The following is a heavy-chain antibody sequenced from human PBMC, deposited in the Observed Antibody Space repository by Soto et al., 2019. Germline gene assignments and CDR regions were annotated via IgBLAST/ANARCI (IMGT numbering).Heavy chain of an antibody. D-gene: IGHD3-16*01. V-gene: IGHV4-59*01. CDR1: GGSINGYY. CDR2: ISYSGST. Sequence: QVQLQESGPGLVKPSETLSLTCTVSGGSINGYYWSWIRQPPGKGLEWIGYISYSGSTNYNPSLKSGFTISVDTSKNQCSLKLSSGTAADTAVYYCARDWGGGTFDYWGQGTLVTVSS. CDR3: ARDWGGGTFDY. J-gene: IGHJ4*02.